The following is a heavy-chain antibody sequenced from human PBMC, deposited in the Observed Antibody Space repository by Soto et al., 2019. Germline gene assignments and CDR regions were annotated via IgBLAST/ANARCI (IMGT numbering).Heavy chain of an antibody. CDR2: ISLDGSDK. Sequence: QVQMVESGGGVVQPGRSLRLSCAGSGFSFNIYDMHWVRQAPGKGLEWVALISLDGSDKDYADSVKGRFTISRDNSKNPLYLRINSLRAEDTAFFSCGKDRSAGTPACYVAYWGKGTVVNVSS. CDR1: GFSFNIYD. CDR3: GKDRSAGTPACYVAY. V-gene: IGHV3-30*18. J-gene: IGHJ4*02. D-gene: IGHD6-19*01.